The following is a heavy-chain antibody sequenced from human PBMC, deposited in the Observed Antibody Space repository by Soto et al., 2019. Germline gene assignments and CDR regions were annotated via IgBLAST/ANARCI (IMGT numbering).Heavy chain of an antibody. CDR2: IIPILGIT. CDR1: GGTFSNYT. CDR3: ARGAGSYYDS. D-gene: IGHD1-26*01. Sequence: GASVKVSCKASGGTFSNYTISWVRQAPGQGLEWMGRIIPILGITNYAQKFQGRVTMTRDKSTSTAYMELSRLRSDDTAVYYCARGAGSYYDSWGQGTLVTVS. J-gene: IGHJ4*02. V-gene: IGHV1-69*02.